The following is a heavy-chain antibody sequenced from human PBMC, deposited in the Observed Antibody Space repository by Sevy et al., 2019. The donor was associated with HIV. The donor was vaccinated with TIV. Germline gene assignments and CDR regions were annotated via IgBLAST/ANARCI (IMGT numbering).Heavy chain of an antibody. CDR2: IKQDGSEK. D-gene: IGHD4-17*01. V-gene: IGHV3-7*01. CDR3: ARDVSAPYGDYEGYYFDY. J-gene: IGHJ4*02. Sequence: GESLKISCAASGFIFNDYWMSWVRQAPGKGLEWVANIKQDGSEKYYVDSVKGRFTISRDNAKNSLYLQMNSLRAGDMAVYYCARDVSAPYGDYEGYYFDYWCQGKLVTVSS. CDR1: GFIFNDYW.